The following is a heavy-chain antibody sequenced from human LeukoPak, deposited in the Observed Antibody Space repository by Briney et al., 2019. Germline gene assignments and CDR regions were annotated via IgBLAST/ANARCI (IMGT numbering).Heavy chain of an antibody. CDR1: GFTFSSYR. CDR2: INSDGSRT. V-gene: IGHV3-74*01. J-gene: IGHJ4*02. CDR3: ARVSGQNIVVVPALDYYFDY. D-gene: IGHD2-2*01. Sequence: GGSLRLSCAASGFTFSSYRMHWVRQAPGKGLVWVSRINSDGSRTSYADSVKGRFTTSRDNAKNSLYLQMNSLRAEDTAVYYCARVSGQNIVVVPALDYYFDYWGQGTLVTVSS.